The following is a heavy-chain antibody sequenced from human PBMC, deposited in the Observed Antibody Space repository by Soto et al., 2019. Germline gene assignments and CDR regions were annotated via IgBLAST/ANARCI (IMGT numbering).Heavy chain of an antibody. CDR2: ISSSSSYI. Sequence: GSLRLFAAAAGLTLSSYSMNWVRQAPGKGLEWVSSISSSSSYIYYEDSVKGRFTISRDNAKNSLYLQMNRLRAEDTAVYYCARARIAVAEGARLPFDPWGQGTLVTVSS. V-gene: IGHV3-21*01. CDR3: ARARIAVAEGARLPFDP. J-gene: IGHJ5*02. CDR1: GLTLSSYS. D-gene: IGHD6-19*01.